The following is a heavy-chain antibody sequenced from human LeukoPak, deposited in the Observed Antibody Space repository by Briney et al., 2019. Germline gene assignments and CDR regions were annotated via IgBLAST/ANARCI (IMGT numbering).Heavy chain of an antibody. CDR3: ARLGAIAAAGFYY. CDR2: IYYSGST. V-gene: IGHV4-39*01. J-gene: IGHJ4*02. CDR1: AGSISSSSYY. D-gene: IGHD6-13*01. Sequence: SETLSLTCTVSAGSISSSSYYWGWIRQPPGKGLEWIGSIYYSGSTYYNPSLKSRVTISVDTSKNQFSLKLSSVTAADTAVYYCARLGAIAAAGFYYWGQGTLVTVSS.